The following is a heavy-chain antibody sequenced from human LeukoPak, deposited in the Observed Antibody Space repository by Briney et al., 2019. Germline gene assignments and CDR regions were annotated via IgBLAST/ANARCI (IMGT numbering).Heavy chain of an antibody. J-gene: IGHJ4*02. Sequence: ETLSLTCAVYGGSFSGYYWSWVRRAPGKGLEYVSAISSNGGSTYYANSVKGRFTISRDNSKNTLYLQMGSLRAEDMAVYYCARGVAVAGIYFDYWGQGTLVTVSS. D-gene: IGHD6-19*01. CDR2: ISSNGGST. V-gene: IGHV3-64*01. CDR3: ARGVAVAGIYFDY. CDR1: GGSFSGYY.